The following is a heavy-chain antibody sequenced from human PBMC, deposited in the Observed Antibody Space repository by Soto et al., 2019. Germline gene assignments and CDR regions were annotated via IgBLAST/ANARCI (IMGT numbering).Heavy chain of an antibody. V-gene: IGHV1-8*01. CDR2: MNPNSGNT. D-gene: IGHD3-3*01. J-gene: IGHJ3*02. CDR1: GYTFTSYD. Sequence: ASLKVSCKSSGYTFTSYDINWVRQATGQGLEWMGWMNPNSGNTGYAQKFQGRVTMTRNTSISTAYMELSSLRSEDTAVYYCARSQYYDFWSGYYQDAFDIWGQ. CDR3: ARSQYYDFWSGYYQDAFDI.